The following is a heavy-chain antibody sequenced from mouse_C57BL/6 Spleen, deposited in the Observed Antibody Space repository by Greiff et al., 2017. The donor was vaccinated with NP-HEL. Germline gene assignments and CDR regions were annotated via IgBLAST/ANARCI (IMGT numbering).Heavy chain of an antibody. D-gene: IGHD2-4*01. V-gene: IGHV1-19*01. CDR1: GYTFTDYY. J-gene: IGHJ3*01. CDR2: INPYNGGT. CDR3: ARCYDYDVGTWFAY. Sequence: EVQLQQSGPVLVKPGASVKMSCKASGYTFTDYYMNWVKQSHGKSLEWIGVINPYNGGTSYNQKCKGKATLTVDKSSSTAYMDLNSLTSEYSAVYYCARCYDYDVGTWFAYWGQGTLVTVSA.